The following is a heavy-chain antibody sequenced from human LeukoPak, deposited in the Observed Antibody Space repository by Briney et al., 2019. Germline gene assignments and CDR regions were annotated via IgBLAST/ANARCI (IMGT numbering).Heavy chain of an antibody. CDR3: ARDLTPGGLPMGY. D-gene: IGHD3-16*01. CDR2: INPSGGST. Sequence: GASVKVSCKACGYTFTSYYMHWVRQAPGQGLEWMGIINPSGGSTSYAQKFQGRVTMTRDMSTSTVYMELSSLRSEDTAVYYCARDLTPGGLPMGYWGQGTLVTVSS. V-gene: IGHV1-46*01. CDR1: GYTFTSYY. J-gene: IGHJ4*02.